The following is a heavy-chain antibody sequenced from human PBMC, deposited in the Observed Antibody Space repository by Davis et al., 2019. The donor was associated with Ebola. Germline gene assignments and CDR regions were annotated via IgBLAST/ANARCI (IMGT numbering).Heavy chain of an antibody. D-gene: IGHD1-1*01. J-gene: IGHJ3*01. V-gene: IGHV1-2*06. CDR2: INPNSGGT. CDR1: GYTFTGYY. Sequence: ASVKVSCKASGYTFTGYYMHWVRQAPGQGLEWMGRINPNSGGTNYAQKFQGRITMTRDTSISTAYMELSRLRSDDTAVYYCARCEWTTRGAFDLWGQGTMVTVSS. CDR3: ARCEWTTRGAFDL.